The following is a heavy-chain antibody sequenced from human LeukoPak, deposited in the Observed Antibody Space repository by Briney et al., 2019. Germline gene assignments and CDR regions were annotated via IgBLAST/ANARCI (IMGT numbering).Heavy chain of an antibody. D-gene: IGHD2-15*01. CDR2: LSYDGSNN. J-gene: IGHJ4*02. CDR3: AREVVVDY. V-gene: IGHV3-30*03. Sequence: GGSLRLSCAASGFTFSSFGMHWVRQAPGKGLEWVAVLSYDGSNNYYADSVKGRFTISRDNAKNSLYLQMNSLRAEDTAMYYCAREVVVDYWGQGTLVTVSS. CDR1: GFTFSSFG.